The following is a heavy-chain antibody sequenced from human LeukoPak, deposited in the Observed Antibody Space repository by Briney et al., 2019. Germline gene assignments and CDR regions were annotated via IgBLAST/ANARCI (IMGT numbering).Heavy chain of an antibody. J-gene: IGHJ4*02. CDR3: ARDGGSSWYFDY. Sequence: SVKVSCKASGGTFSSYAISWVRQAPGQGLEWMGGIIPIFGTANYAQKFQGRVTITADKSTSTAYMELSSLRSEDTAVYYCARDGGSSWYFDYWGQGTLVTVSS. D-gene: IGHD6-13*01. CDR2: IIPIFGTA. CDR1: GGTFSSYA. V-gene: IGHV1-69*06.